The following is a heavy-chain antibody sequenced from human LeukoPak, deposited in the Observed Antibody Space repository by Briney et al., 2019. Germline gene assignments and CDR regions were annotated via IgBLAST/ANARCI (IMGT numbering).Heavy chain of an antibody. CDR3: AADSRFLEWSTVN. J-gene: IGHJ4*02. V-gene: IGHV3-23*01. Sequence: GGSLRLSCAASGFTFSSYAMSWVRQAPGKGLEWVSAISGSGGSTYYADSVKGRFTISRDNSKNTLYLQMNSLRAEDTAVYYCAADSRFLEWSTVNWGQGTLVTVSS. D-gene: IGHD3-3*01. CDR2: ISGSGGST. CDR1: GFTFSSYA.